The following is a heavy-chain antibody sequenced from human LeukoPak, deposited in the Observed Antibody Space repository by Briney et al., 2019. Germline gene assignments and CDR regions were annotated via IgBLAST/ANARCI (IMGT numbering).Heavy chain of an antibody. J-gene: IGHJ5*02. D-gene: IGHD6-13*01. CDR2: IIPIFGTA. CDR3: ARESSSSWYDWFDP. V-gene: IGHV1-69*13. Sequence: GASVKVSCKASGYTFTNYTINWVRQAPGQGLEWMGGIIPIFGTANYAQKFQGRVTITADESTSTAYMELSSLRSEDTAVYYCARESSSSWYDWFDPWGQGTLVTVSS. CDR1: GYTFTNYT.